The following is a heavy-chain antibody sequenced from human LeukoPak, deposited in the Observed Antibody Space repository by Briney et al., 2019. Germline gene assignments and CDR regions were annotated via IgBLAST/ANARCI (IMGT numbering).Heavy chain of an antibody. J-gene: IGHJ4*02. V-gene: IGHV1-8*01. CDR3: ARGRRITIFGVVQNRYFDY. CDR2: MNPNSGNT. D-gene: IGHD3-3*01. CDR1: GYTFTSYD. Sequence: ASVKVSCKASGYTFTSYDINWVRQATRQGLEWMGWMNPNSGNTGYAQKFQGRVTMTRNTSISTAYMELSSLRSEDTAVYYCARGRRITIFGVVQNRYFDYWGQGTLVTVSS.